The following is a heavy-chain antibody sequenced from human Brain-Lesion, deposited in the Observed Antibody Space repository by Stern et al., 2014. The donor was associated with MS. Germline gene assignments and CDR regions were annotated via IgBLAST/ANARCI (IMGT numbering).Heavy chain of an antibody. CDR3: ARGRVVPGFQYYATDV. J-gene: IGHJ6*02. Sequence: QLQLQESGPGLVKPSQTLSLSCTVSGGSISSGGYYWSWIRQPAGKGLEWIGRIFNSGSTSHNPSLKSRVTISIDTSKNHFSLRLNSMTAADTAVYYCARGRVVPGFQYYATDVWGQGTTVIVSS. CDR2: IFNSGST. CDR1: GGSISSGGYY. D-gene: IGHD2-2*01. V-gene: IGHV4-61*02.